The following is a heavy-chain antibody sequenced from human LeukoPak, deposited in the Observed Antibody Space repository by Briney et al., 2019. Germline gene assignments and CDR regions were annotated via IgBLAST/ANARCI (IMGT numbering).Heavy chain of an antibody. CDR3: ARHYYDSSGYYNWFDP. Sequence: SETLSLTCTVSGGSISSSSYYWGWIRQPPGKGLEWIGCIYYSGSTYYNPSLKSRVTISVDTSKNQFSMKLSSVTAADTAVYYCARHYYDSSGYYNWFDPWGQGTLVTVSS. CDR1: GGSISSSSYY. CDR2: IYYSGST. D-gene: IGHD3-22*01. V-gene: IGHV4-39*01. J-gene: IGHJ5*02.